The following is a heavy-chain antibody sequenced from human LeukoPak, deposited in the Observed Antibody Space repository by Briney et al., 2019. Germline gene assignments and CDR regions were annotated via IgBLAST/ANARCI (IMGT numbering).Heavy chain of an antibody. J-gene: IGHJ6*03. V-gene: IGHV5-51*01. D-gene: IGHD2-2*01. CDR1: GYSFTSYW. CDR3: ARLPKYCSSTSCPRKYYCYMDV. Sequence: GESLKISCKGSGYSFTSYWIGWVRQMPGKGLEWMGIIYPGDSDTRYSPSFQGQVTISADKSISTAYLQWSSLKASDTAMYYCARLPKYCSSTSCPRKYYCYMDVWGKGTTVTVSS. CDR2: IYPGDSDT.